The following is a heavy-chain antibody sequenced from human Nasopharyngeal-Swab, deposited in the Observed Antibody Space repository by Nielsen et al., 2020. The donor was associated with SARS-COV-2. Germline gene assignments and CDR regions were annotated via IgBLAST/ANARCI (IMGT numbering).Heavy chain of an antibody. CDR2: ISYDGSNK. V-gene: IGHV3-30*03. Sequence: GESLKISCAASGFTFSSYGMHWVRQAPGKGLEWVAVISYDGSNKYYAASVKGRFTISRDNSKNTLYLQMNSLRAEDTAVYYCARGAYRSGETNSDYWGQGTLVTVSS. J-gene: IGHJ4*02. D-gene: IGHD6-19*01. CDR1: GFTFSSYG. CDR3: ARGAYRSGETNSDY.